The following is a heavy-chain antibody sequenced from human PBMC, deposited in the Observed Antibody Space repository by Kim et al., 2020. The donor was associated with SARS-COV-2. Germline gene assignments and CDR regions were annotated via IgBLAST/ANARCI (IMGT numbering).Heavy chain of an antibody. J-gene: IGHJ4*02. Sequence: SPSFQGHVTISADKSLSTAYLQWSGLKASDTAMYYCARSMYSSSANYFDYWGQGTLVTVSS. CDR3: ARSMYSSSANYFDY. D-gene: IGHD6-6*01. V-gene: IGHV5-10-1*01.